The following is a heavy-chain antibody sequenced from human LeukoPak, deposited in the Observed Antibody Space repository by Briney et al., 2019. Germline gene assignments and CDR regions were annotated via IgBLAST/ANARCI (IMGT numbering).Heavy chain of an antibody. D-gene: IGHD4-11*01. CDR1: GFTFSSYS. CDR3: ARGLVRLTDYLV. CDR2: ISSSSTI. J-gene: IGHJ4*02. V-gene: IGHV3-48*02. Sequence: GGSLRLSCAASGFTFSSYSMNWVRQAPGKGLEWVSYISSSSTIYYADSVKGRFTISRDNAKNSLYLQMNSLRDEDTAVYYCARGLVRLTDYLVWGQGTLVTVSS.